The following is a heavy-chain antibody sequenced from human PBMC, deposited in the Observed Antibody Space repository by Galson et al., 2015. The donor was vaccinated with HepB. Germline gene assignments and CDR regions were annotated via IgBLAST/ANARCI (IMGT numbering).Heavy chain of an antibody. J-gene: IGHJ6*02. CDR2: ISYDGSNK. V-gene: IGHV3-30*04. CDR3: ARGGNSGPWYYYYGMDV. D-gene: IGHD6-19*01. CDR1: GFTFSSYA. Sequence: SLRLSCAASGFTFSSYAMHWVRQAPGKGLEWVAVISYDGSNKYYADSVKGRFTISRDDAKNSLYRQMNSLRAEDTAVYYCARGGNSGPWYYYYGMDVWGQGTTVTVSS.